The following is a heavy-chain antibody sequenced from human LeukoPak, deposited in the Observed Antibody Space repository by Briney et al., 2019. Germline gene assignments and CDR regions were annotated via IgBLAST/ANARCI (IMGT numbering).Heavy chain of an antibody. J-gene: IGHJ4*02. CDR3: ANPRDSSRSYYFDD. CDR2: ISWNSGSI. CDR1: GFIFHDYA. Sequence: GGSLRLSCAAAGFIFHDYAMHWVRQAPGKGLEWVSGISWNSGSIGYADSVKGRFSISRDKAKHSLYPQMNTLRAEDTALYYCANPRDSSRSYYFDDWGQGTLVTVSS. D-gene: IGHD6-19*01. V-gene: IGHV3-9*01.